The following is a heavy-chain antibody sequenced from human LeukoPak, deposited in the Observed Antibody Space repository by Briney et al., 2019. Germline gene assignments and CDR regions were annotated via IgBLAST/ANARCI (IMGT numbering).Heavy chain of an antibody. CDR3: ARANYYDISGYDY. CDR2: ITSSGSTM. D-gene: IGHD3-22*01. CDR1: GFTFRSYE. V-gene: IGHV3-48*03. J-gene: IGHJ4*02. Sequence: SGGSLRLSCAASGFTFRSYEMNWVRQAPGKGLEWVSYITSSGSTMYYADSVEGRFTISRDNAKNSLYLQMNRLRAEDTAVYYCARANYYDISGYDYWGQGTLVTVSS.